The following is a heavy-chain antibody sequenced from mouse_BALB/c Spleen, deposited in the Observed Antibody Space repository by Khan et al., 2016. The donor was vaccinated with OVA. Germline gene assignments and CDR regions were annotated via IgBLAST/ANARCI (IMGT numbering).Heavy chain of an antibody. CDR2: INSNGGST. Sequence: EVHLVESGGGLVQPGGSLKLSCAASGFTFSSYGMSWVRQTPDKRLELVATINSNGGSTYYPESVKGRFTIPRDNAKNTMYLQMSSLKSEDRAVYYCARMARTINWGQGTTLTVSS. CDR3: ARMARTIN. V-gene: IGHV5-6-3*01. J-gene: IGHJ2*01. CDR1: GFTFSSYG.